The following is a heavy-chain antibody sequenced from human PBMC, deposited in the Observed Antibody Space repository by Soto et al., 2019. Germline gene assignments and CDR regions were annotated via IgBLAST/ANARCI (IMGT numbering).Heavy chain of an antibody. Sequence: QVQLVQSGAEVKKPGSSVKVSCKASGGTFSSYTISWVRQAPGQGLEWMGRIIPIPGIANYAQKFQGRVTITADKSMSTAYMELSSLRSEDTAVYYFARSWDGDWGSGAFDTWGQGTMVTVSS. D-gene: IGHD4-17*01. J-gene: IGHJ3*02. CDR1: GGTFSSYT. CDR3: ARSWDGDWGSGAFDT. V-gene: IGHV1-69*02. CDR2: IIPIPGIA.